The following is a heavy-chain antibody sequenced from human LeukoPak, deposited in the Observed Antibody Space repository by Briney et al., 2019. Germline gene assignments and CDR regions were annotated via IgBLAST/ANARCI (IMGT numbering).Heavy chain of an antibody. CDR3: ARDIVVVPGAPYYYYGMDV. CDR2: IKQDGSEK. D-gene: IGHD2-2*01. CDR1: GFTFSSYW. V-gene: IGHV3-7*01. J-gene: IGHJ6*02. Sequence: GGSLRLSCAASGFTFSSYWMSWVRQAPGKGLEWVANIKQDGSEKYYVDSMKGRFTISRDNAKNSLFLQMNSLGAEDTAVYYCARDIVVVPGAPYYYYGMDVWGQGTTVTVS.